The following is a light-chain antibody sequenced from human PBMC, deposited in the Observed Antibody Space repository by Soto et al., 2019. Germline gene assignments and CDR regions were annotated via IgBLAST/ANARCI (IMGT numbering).Light chain of an antibody. V-gene: IGKV3-20*01. CDR3: QQYGSSPRT. CDR2: GAS. Sequence: EIVLTQSPGTLSLSPGERATLSCRASQSVSGSYLAWYQLKPGQAPRLLIFGASRRATGSPDRFSGSGSGTDFTLTISSLEPEDFAVYYCQQYGSSPRTFGQGTKLEI. CDR1: QSVSGSY. J-gene: IGKJ2*01.